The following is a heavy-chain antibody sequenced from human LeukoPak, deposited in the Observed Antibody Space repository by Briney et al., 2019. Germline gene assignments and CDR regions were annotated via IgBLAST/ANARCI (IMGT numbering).Heavy chain of an antibody. CDR3: AGDDVTVFTLQEYDGAGSCYNATGARGY. V-gene: IGHV4-34*01. J-gene: IGHJ4*02. Sequence: PSETLSLTCAVYGGSFSGYYWSWIRQPPGKGLEWIGEINRSGSTNYNPSLKSRVTISLDTSKNQFSLKLSSMTAADTAVYYCAGDDVTVFTLQEYDGAGSCYNATGARGYWGQGTLVTVSS. D-gene: IGHD3-10*01. CDR1: GGSFSGYY. CDR2: INRSGST.